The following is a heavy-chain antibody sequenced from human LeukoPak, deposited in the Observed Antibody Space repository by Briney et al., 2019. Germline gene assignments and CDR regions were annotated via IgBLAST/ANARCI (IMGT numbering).Heavy chain of an antibody. CDR3: ARPRYVRSPTCVDF. CDR1: GYTFTGYY. D-gene: IGHD3-9*01. CDR2: INPNSGGT. V-gene: IGHV1-2*02. J-gene: IGHJ4*02. Sequence: GASVKVSCKASGYTFTGYYMHWVPQAPGQGLEWMGWINPNSGGTNYAQKFQGRVTMTRDTSISTVYMELSGLRPDDTAVYYCARPRYVRSPTCVDFWGQGTLVTVSS.